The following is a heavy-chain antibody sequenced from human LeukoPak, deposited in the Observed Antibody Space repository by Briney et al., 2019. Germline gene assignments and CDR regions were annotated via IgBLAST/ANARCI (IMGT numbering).Heavy chain of an antibody. CDR1: GGSISSYY. CDR3: ARRGIAAAGYDY. J-gene: IGHJ4*02. V-gene: IGHV4-59*08. Sequence: SETLSLTCTVSGGSISSYYWSWIRQPPGKGLEWIGYIYYSGTTNYSPSLKSRVTILVDTSKNQFSLNLSSVTAADTAVYYCARRGIAAAGYDYWGQGTLVTVSS. D-gene: IGHD6-13*01. CDR2: IYYSGTT.